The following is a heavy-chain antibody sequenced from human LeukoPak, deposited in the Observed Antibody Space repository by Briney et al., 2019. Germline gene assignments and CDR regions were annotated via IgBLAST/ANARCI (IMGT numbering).Heavy chain of an antibody. J-gene: IGHJ4*02. V-gene: IGHV4-4*02. D-gene: IGHD4-17*01. CDR1: GGSISSSNW. CDR2: IYHSGST. CDR3: ARDWHDYGDYYFDY. Sequence: SETLSLTCAVSGGSISSSNWWSWVRQPPGKGLEWIGEIYHSGSTNYNPSLKSRVTISVDKSKNQFSLKLSSVTAADTAVYYCARDWHDYGDYYFDYWGQGTLVTVSS.